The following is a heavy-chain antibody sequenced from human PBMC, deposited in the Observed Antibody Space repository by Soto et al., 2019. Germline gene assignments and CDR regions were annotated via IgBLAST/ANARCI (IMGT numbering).Heavy chain of an antibody. CDR1: GFTFSSYA. CDR2: ISGSGGST. D-gene: IGHD2-2*01. V-gene: IGHV3-23*01. J-gene: IGHJ4*02. CDR3: AKDRYCSSTSCYVYFDY. Sequence: GGSLRLSCAASGFTFSSYAMIWVRQAPGKGLEWVSAISGSGGSTYYADSVKGRFTISRDNSKNTLYLQMNSLRAEDTAVYYCAKDRYCSSTSCYVYFDYWGQGTLVTVSS.